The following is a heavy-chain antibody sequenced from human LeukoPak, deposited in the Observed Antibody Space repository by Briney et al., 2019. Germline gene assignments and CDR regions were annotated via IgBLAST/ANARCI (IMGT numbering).Heavy chain of an antibody. CDR3: ARLGGSYYTY. D-gene: IGHD1-26*01. CDR2: IKQDGGEK. Sequence: GGSLTLSCVASGFALSSYWMSCLRQAPGKGLEWVANIKQDGGEKYYVDSVKGRFTISRDNAKNSLFLQMNSLRVEDTAVYYCARLGGSYYTYWGQGTLVTVSS. CDR1: GFALSSYW. J-gene: IGHJ4*02. V-gene: IGHV3-7*01.